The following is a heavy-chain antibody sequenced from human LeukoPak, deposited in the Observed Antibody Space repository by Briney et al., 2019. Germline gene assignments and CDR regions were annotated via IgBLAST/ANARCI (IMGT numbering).Heavy chain of an antibody. CDR2: INHSGST. J-gene: IGHJ6*02. D-gene: IGHD5-18*01. Sequence: SETLSLTCAVYGGSFSGYYWSWIRQPPGRGLEWIGEINHSGSTNYNPSLKSRVTISVDTSKNQFSLKLSSVTAADTAGYYCARRRGYSYGAHGMDVWGQGTTVTVSS. CDR3: ARRRGYSYGAHGMDV. V-gene: IGHV4-34*01. CDR1: GGSFSGYY.